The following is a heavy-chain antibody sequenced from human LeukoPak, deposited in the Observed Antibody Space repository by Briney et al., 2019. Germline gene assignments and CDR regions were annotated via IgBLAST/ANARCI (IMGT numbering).Heavy chain of an antibody. CDR1: GYTFTSYY. CDR2: IIPILGIA. CDR3: ARDRSFYDAFDI. V-gene: IGHV1-69*04. Sequence: ASVKVSCKASGYTFTSYYMHWVRQAPGQGLEWMGRIIPILGIANYAQKFQGRVTITADKSTSTAHMELSSLRSEDTAVYYCARDRSFYDAFDIWGQGTMVTVSS. J-gene: IGHJ3*02.